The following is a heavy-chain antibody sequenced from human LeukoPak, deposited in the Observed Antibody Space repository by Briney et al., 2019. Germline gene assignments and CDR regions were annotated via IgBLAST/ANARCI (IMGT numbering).Heavy chain of an antibody. V-gene: IGHV4-31*03. CDR2: ISYSGST. CDR1: GGSISSGGYY. CDR3: ARHPNPYSSGWYDY. Sequence: SETLSLTCTVSGGSISSGGYYWSWIRQHPGKGLEWIGYISYSGSTYYNPSLNSRVTISVDTSKNQFSLKLSSVTAADTAVYYCARHPNPYSSGWYDYWGQGTLVTVSS. D-gene: IGHD6-19*01. J-gene: IGHJ4*02.